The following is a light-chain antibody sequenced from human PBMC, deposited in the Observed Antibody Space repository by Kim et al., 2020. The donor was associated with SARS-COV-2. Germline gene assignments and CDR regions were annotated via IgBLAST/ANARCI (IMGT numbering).Light chain of an antibody. CDR2: EVS. V-gene: IGLV2-23*02. J-gene: IGLJ1*01. Sequence: QSITISCTGTSSDVGGYNLVSWYQRHPGKAPKLIIYEVSKGPSGVSNRFSGSKSGNTAYLTISGLQAEDEADYYCCSYAGSTTFYVFGTGTKVTVL. CDR3: CSYAGSTTFYV. CDR1: SSDVGGYNL.